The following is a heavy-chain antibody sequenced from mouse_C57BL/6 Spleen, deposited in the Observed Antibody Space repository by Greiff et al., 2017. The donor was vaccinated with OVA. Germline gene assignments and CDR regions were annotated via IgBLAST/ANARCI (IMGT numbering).Heavy chain of an antibody. D-gene: IGHD2-2*01. V-gene: IGHV1-64*01. CDR3: SRGGYGAMDY. Sequence: QVQLQQPGAELVKPGASVKLSCKASGYTFTSYWMHWVKQRPGQGLEWIGMIHPNSGSTNYNEKFKSKATLTVDKSTSTAYMQLSSLTSEDSAVYYCSRGGYGAMDYWGQGTSVTVSS. CDR2: IHPNSGST. J-gene: IGHJ4*01. CDR1: GYTFTSYW.